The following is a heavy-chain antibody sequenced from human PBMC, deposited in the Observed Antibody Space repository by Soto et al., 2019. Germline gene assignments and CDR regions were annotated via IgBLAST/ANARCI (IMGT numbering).Heavy chain of an antibody. V-gene: IGHV3-30-3*01. D-gene: IGHD2-21*02. CDR1: GFIFSNYV. J-gene: IGHJ4*02. CDR3: ARSYCGDDCALDH. Sequence: GSLRLSCAASGFIFSNYVMHWVRQAPGKGLEWVAVISYDGNSKHYADSVKGRFTISRDNSKSTLYVQMNSLRAEDTAVYYCARSYCGDDCALDHWGQGTLVTVSS. CDR2: ISYDGNSK.